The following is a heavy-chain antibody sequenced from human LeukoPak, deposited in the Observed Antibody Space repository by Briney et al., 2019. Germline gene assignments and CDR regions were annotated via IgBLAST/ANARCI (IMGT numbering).Heavy chain of an antibody. CDR2: ISTSSSYI. D-gene: IGHD4-17*01. Sequence: GGSLRLSCAASGFTFSTYYMIWVRQAPGKGLEWVSSISTSSSYIYYVDSLKGRFTISRDNAKNSLYLQMNSLRAEDTAVYYCARDSGYGDYTTFDYWGQGTLVTVSS. CDR1: GFTFSTYY. J-gene: IGHJ4*02. V-gene: IGHV3-21*01. CDR3: ARDSGYGDYTTFDY.